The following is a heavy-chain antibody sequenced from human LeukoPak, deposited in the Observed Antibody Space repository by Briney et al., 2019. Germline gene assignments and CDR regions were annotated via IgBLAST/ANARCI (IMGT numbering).Heavy chain of an antibody. V-gene: IGHV1-18*01. CDR2: ISAYNGNT. CDR3: AVLTYGDYLNDAFDI. Sequence: GASVKVSCKASGYTFTSYGISWVRQAPGQGLEGMGWISAYNGNTNYAQKLQGRLTMTTDTSTSTAYMELRSLRSDDTAVYYRAVLTYGDYLNDAFDIWGQGTMVTVSS. D-gene: IGHD4-17*01. CDR1: GYTFTSYG. J-gene: IGHJ3*02.